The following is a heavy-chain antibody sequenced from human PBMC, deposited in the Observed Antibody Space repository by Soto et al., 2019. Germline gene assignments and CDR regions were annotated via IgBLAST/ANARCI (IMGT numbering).Heavy chain of an antibody. CDR2: IWYDGSDQ. CDR3: ARGAMAVAGPHGMDV. Sequence: GGSLSLSCAASGFTFRNYAMHWVRQAPGKGLEWVAVIWYDGSDQYYAASVKGRFTITRDNSWNMLHLQMNSLRVEDKALYYCARGAMAVAGPHGMDVWGQGTTVTVSS. CDR1: GFTFRNYA. V-gene: IGHV3-33*01. J-gene: IGHJ6*02. D-gene: IGHD6-19*01.